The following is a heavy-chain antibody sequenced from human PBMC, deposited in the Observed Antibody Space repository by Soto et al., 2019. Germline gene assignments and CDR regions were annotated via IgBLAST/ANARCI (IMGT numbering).Heavy chain of an antibody. CDR2: INAGNGNT. J-gene: IGHJ6*02. CDR3: ASGEGYCSSTSCYTYYYYYGMDV. CDR1: GYTFTSYA. D-gene: IGHD2-2*02. V-gene: IGHV1-3*01. Sequence: ASVKVSCKASGYTFTSYAMHWVRQAPGQRLEWMGWINAGNGNTKYSQKFQGRVTITRDTSASTAYMELSSLRSEDTVVYYCASGEGYCSSTSCYTYYYYYGMDVWGQGTTVTVSS.